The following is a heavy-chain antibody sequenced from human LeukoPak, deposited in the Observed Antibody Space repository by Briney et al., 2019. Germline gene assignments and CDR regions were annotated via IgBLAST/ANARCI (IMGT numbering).Heavy chain of an antibody. D-gene: IGHD5-12*01. CDR1: GFTFSIYA. J-gene: IGHJ4*02. V-gene: IGHV3-23*01. CDR2: ISGSGGST. Sequence: GGSLRLSCAASGFTFSIYAMSWVRQAPGKGLEWVSAISGSGGSTYYADSVKGRFTISRDNSKNTLYLQMNSLRAEDTAVYYCAKIRLKVKRGYSGYDTYYFDYWGQGTLVTVSS. CDR3: AKIRLKVKRGYSGYDTYYFDY.